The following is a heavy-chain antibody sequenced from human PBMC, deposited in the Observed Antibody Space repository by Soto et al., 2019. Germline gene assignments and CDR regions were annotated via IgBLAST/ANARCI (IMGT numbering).Heavy chain of an antibody. CDR2: IYHSGST. CDR3: ATIGGAYGCNNWFGP. CDR1: GGSINKNY. D-gene: IGHD3-16*01. V-gene: IGHV4-59*03. J-gene: IGHJ5*02. Sequence: SETLSLPCTVSGGSINKNYWGWIRQSPGKGLEWIGHIYHSGSTKYNSSLKSRVVISIDASRNQFSLRLTSVTAADTSIYFCATIGGAYGCNNWFGPWGQGALVTVSS.